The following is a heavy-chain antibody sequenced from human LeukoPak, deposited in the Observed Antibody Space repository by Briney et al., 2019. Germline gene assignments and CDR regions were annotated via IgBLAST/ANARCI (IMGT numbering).Heavy chain of an antibody. J-gene: IGHJ6*03. V-gene: IGHV4-59*02. CDR1: GGLVTSYV. D-gene: IGHD4-11*01. CDR2: VSYTGTT. CDR3: ARELTVTEGFYYYFHYMDV. Sequence: SETLSLTCSVSGGLVTSYVLAWVRQAPGKGLEWIGHVSYTGTTNYNPSLKGRATISVDSSENQFSLKLNSVTAADTATYYCARELTVTEGFYYYFHYMDVWGKGTTVTVSS.